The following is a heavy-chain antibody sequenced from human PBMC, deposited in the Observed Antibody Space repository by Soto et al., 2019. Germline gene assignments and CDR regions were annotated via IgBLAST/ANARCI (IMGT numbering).Heavy chain of an antibody. V-gene: IGHV1-46*03. Sequence: GASVKVSCKASGYTFTSYYMHWVRQAPGQGLEWMGIINPSGGSTSYAQKFQGRVTMTRDTSTSTVYMELSSLRSEDTAVYYCARSTSYGSGSYYNRASNWLDPWGQGTLVTFSS. CDR3: ARSTSYGSGSYYNRASNWLDP. J-gene: IGHJ5*02. CDR1: GYTFTSYY. D-gene: IGHD3-10*01. CDR2: INPSGGST.